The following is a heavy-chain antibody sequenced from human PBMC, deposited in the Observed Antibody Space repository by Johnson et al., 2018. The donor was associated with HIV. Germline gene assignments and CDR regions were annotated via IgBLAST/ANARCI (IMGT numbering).Heavy chain of an antibody. CDR3: ARGTIIMFRGVIGFDI. CDR1: GFTVSSNY. D-gene: IGHD3-10*01. Sequence: VQLVESGGGLVQPGGSLRLSCAASGFTVSSNYMNWVRQAPGKGLEWVSVIYSGGSTYYADSVKGRFTISRDNSKNTLYLQMNSLRAEDTAVYYCARGTIIMFRGVIGFDIWGQGTMVTVSS. J-gene: IGHJ3*02. V-gene: IGHV3-66*01. CDR2: IYSGGST.